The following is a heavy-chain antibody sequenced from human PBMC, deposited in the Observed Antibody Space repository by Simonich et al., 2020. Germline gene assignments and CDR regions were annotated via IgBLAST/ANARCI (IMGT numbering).Heavy chain of an antibody. CDR2: IWLDGSNK. J-gene: IGHJ4*02. CDR1: GFTFSSYG. D-gene: IGHD6-13*01. Sequence: QVQLVESGGGVVQPGRSLRPSCAASGFTFSSYGMHRVRQAPGKGLELVAVIWLDGSNKYYADSGKGRFTISRDNSKNTLYLQMNSLRAEDTAVYYCARERAAAGEAFDYWGQGTLVTVSS. CDR3: ARERAAAGEAFDY. V-gene: IGHV3-33*01.